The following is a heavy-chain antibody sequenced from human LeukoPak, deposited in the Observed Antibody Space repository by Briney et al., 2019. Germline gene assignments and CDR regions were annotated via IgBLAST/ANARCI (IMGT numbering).Heavy chain of an antibody. CDR1: GLTFSTSD. CDR3: AKDLFF. J-gene: IGHJ3*01. D-gene: IGHD3-9*01. CDR2: IQYDGSHE. V-gene: IGHV3-30*02. Sequence: GGSLRLSCAASGLTFSTSDMHWVRQASGKGLEWVSFIQYDGSHENYSDSVKGRFTISRDNSRNTLYLQMYSLTPDDTAVYYCAKDLFFWGQGTVVTVSS.